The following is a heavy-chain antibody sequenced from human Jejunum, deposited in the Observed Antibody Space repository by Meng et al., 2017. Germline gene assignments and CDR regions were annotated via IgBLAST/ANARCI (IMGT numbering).Heavy chain of an antibody. Sequence: QVQLVQSGAEVKKPGSSVTVSCKASGGTFSSYTISWVRQAPGQGLEWMGRIIPILGIANYAQKFQGRVTITADKSTSTAYMELSSLRSEDTAVYYCARVNYDFWSGQENWFDPWGQGTLVTVSS. D-gene: IGHD3-3*01. CDR1: GGTFSSYT. J-gene: IGHJ5*02. CDR3: ARVNYDFWSGQENWFDP. CDR2: IIPILGIA. V-gene: IGHV1-69*02.